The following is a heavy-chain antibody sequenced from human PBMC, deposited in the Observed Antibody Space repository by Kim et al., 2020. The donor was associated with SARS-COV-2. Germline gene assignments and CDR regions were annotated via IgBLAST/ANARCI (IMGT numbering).Heavy chain of an antibody. J-gene: IGHJ5*02. D-gene: IGHD2-21*02. V-gene: IGHV4-31*03. CDR1: GGSISSGGYS. CDR2: ISYTGNT. Sequence: SETLSLTCSVSGGSISSGGYSWTWIRQHPGKGLEWIGHISYTGNTHYNPSLKSRITISLDTSKKQFSLKLDSVSAADTAIYYCARVTDVCCGGDCYSRLGHVEPWGQGTLVTVSS. CDR3: ARVTDVCCGGDCYSRLGHVEP.